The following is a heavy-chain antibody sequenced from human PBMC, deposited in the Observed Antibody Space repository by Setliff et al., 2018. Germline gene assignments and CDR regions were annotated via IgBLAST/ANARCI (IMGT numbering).Heavy chain of an antibody. CDR2: ISAYNGNT. J-gene: IGHJ4*02. D-gene: IGHD2-21*01. V-gene: IGHV1-18*04. CDR3: ATEKFPGDWGDY. CDR1: GYTFTSYY. Sequence: ASVKVSCKASGYTFTSYYMHWVRQAPGQGLEGMGWISAYNGNTNYAQKLQGRVTMTTDTSTRTAYMEVTSLRSDDTAVYYCATEKFPGDWGDYWGQGTLVTVSS.